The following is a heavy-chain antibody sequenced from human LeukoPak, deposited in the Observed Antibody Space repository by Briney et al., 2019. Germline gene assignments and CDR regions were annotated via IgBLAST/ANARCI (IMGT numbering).Heavy chain of an antibody. CDR1: GYTFTGYY. D-gene: IGHD1-26*01. V-gene: IGHV1-2*02. Sequence: ASVKVSCKASGYTFTGYYIHWVRQAPGQGLEWMGWINPNSGGTNYAQKFQGRVTMTRDTSISTAYMELRRLRSDDTAVYYCARDSSGSYRIAFDEWGQGTMVTVSS. J-gene: IGHJ3*01. CDR2: INPNSGGT. CDR3: ARDSSGSYRIAFDE.